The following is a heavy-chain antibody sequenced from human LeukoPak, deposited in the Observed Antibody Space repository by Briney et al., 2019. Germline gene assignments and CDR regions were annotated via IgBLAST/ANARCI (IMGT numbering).Heavy chain of an antibody. Sequence: GASLQISCKGSGSIFTSYWIGWVRQLPGKGLEWMGIIYPGDSDTRYSPSFQGQVTISADRSISTAYLQWSSLKASDTAMYYCARHGVRRIGSSYFDYWGQGTLVTISS. D-gene: IGHD2-8*01. J-gene: IGHJ4*02. CDR3: ARHGVRRIGSSYFDY. CDR2: IYPGDSDT. V-gene: IGHV5-51*01. CDR1: GSIFTSYW.